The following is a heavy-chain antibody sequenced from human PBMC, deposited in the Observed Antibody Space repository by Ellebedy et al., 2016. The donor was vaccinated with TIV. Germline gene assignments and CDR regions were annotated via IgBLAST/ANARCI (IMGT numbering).Heavy chain of an antibody. J-gene: IGHJ4*02. D-gene: IGHD2-2*01. Sequence: GESLKISXAASGFTFSGYTMDWVRQAPGKGLEWVSHISSSSSTIYYADSVKGRFTISRDNAKNSLYLQMNGLRAEDTAVYYCVRDCSTTSCSNIPSFDYWGQGTLVTVSS. CDR2: ISSSSSTI. CDR3: VRDCSTTSCSNIPSFDY. V-gene: IGHV3-48*04. CDR1: GFTFSGYT.